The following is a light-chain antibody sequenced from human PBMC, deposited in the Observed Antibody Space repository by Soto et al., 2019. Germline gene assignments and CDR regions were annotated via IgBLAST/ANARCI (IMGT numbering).Light chain of an antibody. CDR3: QQRGNWPPA. Sequence: EIVLTQSPATLSLSPGERATLSCRASQSVGSSLAWYQQKPGQAPRLLIYDASNRATDIPARFSGGGSGTDFTLTVSSLEPEDFAVYYCQQRGNWPPAFGQGTRLEMK. J-gene: IGKJ5*01. CDR2: DAS. CDR1: QSVGSS. V-gene: IGKV3-11*01.